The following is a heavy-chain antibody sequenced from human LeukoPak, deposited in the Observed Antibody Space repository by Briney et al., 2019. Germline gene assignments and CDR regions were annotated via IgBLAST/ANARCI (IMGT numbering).Heavy chain of an antibody. V-gene: IGHV4-30-4*01. CDR3: ARDLSGSLYFDY. Sequence: SETLSLTCTVSGGSISSGDYYWSWIRQPPGKGLEWIGYSYNSGSTYYNPSLKSRVTISVDTSNNQFSLKLNSVTAADTAVYFCARDLSGSLYFDYWGQGVLVTVSS. CDR2: SYNSGST. J-gene: IGHJ4*02. D-gene: IGHD3-10*01. CDR1: GGSISSGDYY.